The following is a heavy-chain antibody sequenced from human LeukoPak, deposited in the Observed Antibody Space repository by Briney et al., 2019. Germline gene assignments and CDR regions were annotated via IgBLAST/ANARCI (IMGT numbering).Heavy chain of an antibody. CDR3: ARVRGVTTIYFDY. J-gene: IGHJ4*02. Sequence: GGSLRLSCAASGFTFSSYAMHWVRQAPGKGLEWVAFIRYDGSNKYYADSVKGRFTISRDNSKNTLYLQMNSLRAEDTAVYYCARVRGVTTIYFDYWGQGTLVTVSS. D-gene: IGHD3-10*01. CDR1: GFTFSSYA. CDR2: IRYDGSNK. V-gene: IGHV3-30*02.